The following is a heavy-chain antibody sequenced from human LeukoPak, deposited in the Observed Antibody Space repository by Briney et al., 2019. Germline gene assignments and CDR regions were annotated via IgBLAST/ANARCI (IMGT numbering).Heavy chain of an antibody. CDR2: IYYSGST. J-gene: IGHJ5*02. D-gene: IGHD6-19*01. CDR3: ASSGGRGWPKNWFDP. V-gene: IGHV4-59*01. Sequence: SETLSLTCTVSGGSISSYYWSWIRQPPGKGLEWIGYIYYSGSTNYNPSLKSRVTISVDTSKNQFSLKLSSVTAADTAVYYCASSGGRGWPKNWFDPWGQGTLVTVSS. CDR1: GGSISSYY.